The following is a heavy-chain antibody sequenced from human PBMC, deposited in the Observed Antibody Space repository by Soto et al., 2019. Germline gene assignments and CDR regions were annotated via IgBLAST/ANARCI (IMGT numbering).Heavy chain of an antibody. Sequence: PGGSLRLSCAASGFTISTYAMTWVRQAPGKGLECVSGVTGSGGQIHYADSVKGRFTISKDNSKNTLYLQMSSLREEDTALYYCATDAVYNDGLCLMDYWGQGTLVTVSS. J-gene: IGHJ4*02. CDR1: GFTISTYA. CDR2: VTGSGGQI. D-gene: IGHD1-1*01. V-gene: IGHV3-23*01. CDR3: ATDAVYNDGLCLMDY.